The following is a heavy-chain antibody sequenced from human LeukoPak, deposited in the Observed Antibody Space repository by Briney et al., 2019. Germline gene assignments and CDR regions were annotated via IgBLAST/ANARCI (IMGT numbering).Heavy chain of an antibody. J-gene: IGHJ4*02. CDR1: GYAISSGYY. V-gene: IGHV4-38-2*02. D-gene: IGHD3-10*01. CDR2: IYLSGST. Sequence: SETLSLTCTVSGYAISSGYYWGWIRQPPGEGLEWIGNIYLSGSTYYNPSLKSRLTISVDTSKNQFSLKLSSVTAADTAVYYSARQTFGALYFDSWGQGTLVTVSS. CDR3: ARQTFGALYFDS.